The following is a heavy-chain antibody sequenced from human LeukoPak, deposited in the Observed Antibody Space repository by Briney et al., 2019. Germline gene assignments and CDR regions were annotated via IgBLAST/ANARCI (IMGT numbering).Heavy chain of an antibody. CDR1: GYSFTSYW. CDR2: IYPGDSDT. V-gene: IGHV5-51*01. J-gene: IGHJ4*02. Sequence: GESLKISCKGSGYSFTSYWIGWVRQMPGKGLEWMGIIYPGDSDTRYSPPFQGQVTISADKSISTAYLQWSSLKASDTAMYYCARLGNYYDSSGYIDYWGQGTLVTVSS. CDR3: ARLGNYYDSSGYIDY. D-gene: IGHD3-22*01.